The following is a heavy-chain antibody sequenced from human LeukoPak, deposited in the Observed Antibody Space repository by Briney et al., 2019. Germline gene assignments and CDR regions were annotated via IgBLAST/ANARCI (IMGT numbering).Heavy chain of an antibody. Sequence: ASMKVSCKASGYTFTSYGISWVRQAPGQGLEWMGWISAYNGNTNYAQKLQGRVTMTTDTSTSTAYMELRSLRSDDTAVYYCARVRRGYDSSGYLDYWGQGTLVTVSS. D-gene: IGHD3-22*01. V-gene: IGHV1-18*01. J-gene: IGHJ4*02. CDR3: ARVRRGYDSSGYLDY. CDR2: ISAYNGNT. CDR1: GYTFTSYG.